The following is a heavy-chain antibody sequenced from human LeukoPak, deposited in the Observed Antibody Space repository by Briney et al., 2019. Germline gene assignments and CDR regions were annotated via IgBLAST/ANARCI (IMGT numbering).Heavy chain of an antibody. D-gene: IGHD3-10*01. CDR1: GFTFSSHW. CDR2: IKHDGSEK. CDR3: ARDKPWEYGSGSKFDY. Sequence: GGSLRLSCVASGFTFSSHWMSWVRQAPGKGLEWVAHIKHDGSEKNYVDSVKGRFTISRDNAKNSLFLQVNSLRVEDTAVYYCARDKPWEYGSGSKFDYWGQGTLVTVSS. V-gene: IGHV3-7*01. J-gene: IGHJ4*02.